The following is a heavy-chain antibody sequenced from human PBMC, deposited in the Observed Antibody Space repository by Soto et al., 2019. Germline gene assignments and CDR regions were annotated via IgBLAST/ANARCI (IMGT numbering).Heavy chain of an antibody. D-gene: IGHD3-10*01. J-gene: IGHJ4*02. CDR2: INPGNANT. Sequence: ASVKVSCKASGYTFTSYAIHWLLQAPGQRLEWMGWINPGNANTKYSQKFQGRVTITRDTSASTAYMNLSSLRFEDTAVYYCARPYYGSGSQELHYWGQGTLVTVSS. CDR3: ARPYYGSGSQELHY. CDR1: GYTFTSYA. V-gene: IGHV1-3*01.